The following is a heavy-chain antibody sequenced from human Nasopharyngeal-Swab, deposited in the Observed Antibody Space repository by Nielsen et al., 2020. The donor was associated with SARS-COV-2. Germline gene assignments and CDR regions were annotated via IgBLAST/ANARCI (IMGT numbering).Heavy chain of an antibody. D-gene: IGHD2-2*01. CDR3: ARGLSGIVPAPILGLGPYYSYYYMDV. CDR1: GGSFSSYY. V-gene: IGHV4-34*01. Sequence: GSLRLSCVVYGGSFSSYYWGWIRQPPGKGLEWIAEINHSGSTNYNPSLRSRVTISVDTSKNQFSLRLTSVTAADTAVHYCARGLSGIVPAPILGLGPYYSYYYMDVWGKGTTVTVSS. J-gene: IGHJ6*03. CDR2: INHSGST.